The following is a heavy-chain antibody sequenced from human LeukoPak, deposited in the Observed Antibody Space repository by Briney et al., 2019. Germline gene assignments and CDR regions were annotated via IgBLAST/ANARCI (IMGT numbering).Heavy chain of an antibody. CDR3: ARDSHPRTAYGFDP. CDR1: GGSISSYY. D-gene: IGHD2-21*02. J-gene: IGHJ5*02. Sequence: SETLSLTCTVSGGSISSYYWSWIRQPAGKGLEWIGRIYTGGSTNYNPSLKSRVTMPVDTSKNQFSLKLSSVTAADTAVYYCARDSHPRTAYGFDPWGQGTLVTVSS. V-gene: IGHV4-4*07. CDR2: IYTGGST.